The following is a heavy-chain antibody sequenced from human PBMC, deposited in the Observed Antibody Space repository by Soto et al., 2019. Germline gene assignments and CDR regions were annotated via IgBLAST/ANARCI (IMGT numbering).Heavy chain of an antibody. V-gene: IGHV3-30*18. J-gene: IGHJ5*02. CDR3: AKDSSSTVGWFDP. CDR1: GFTFSSHG. D-gene: IGHD2-2*01. CDR2: ISYEGSNK. Sequence: QVQLVESGGGVVQPGRSLRLSCAASGFTFSSHGMHWVRQAPGKGLEWVAVISYEGSNKYYGDSVTGRFTISRDNSKNTLYLQMNSLRAEDTAVYYCAKDSSSTVGWFDPWGQGTLVTVSS.